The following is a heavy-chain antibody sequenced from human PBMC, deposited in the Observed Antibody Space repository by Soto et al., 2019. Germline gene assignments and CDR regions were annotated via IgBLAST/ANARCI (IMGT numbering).Heavy chain of an antibody. CDR2: IIPIFGTA. V-gene: IGHV1-69*12. CDR1: GGTFSSYA. J-gene: IGHJ5*02. D-gene: IGHD3-22*01. Sequence: QVQLVQSGAEVKKPGSSVKVSCKASGGTFSSYAISWVRQAPGQGLEWMGEIIPIFGTANYAQKFQGIVTSTADESTSTAYMELSSLRSEDTAVYYCARDRGPSSGYYPYWFDPWGQGTLVTVSS. CDR3: ARDRGPSSGYYPYWFDP.